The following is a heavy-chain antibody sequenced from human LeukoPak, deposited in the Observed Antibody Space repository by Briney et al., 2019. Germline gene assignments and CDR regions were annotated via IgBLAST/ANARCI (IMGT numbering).Heavy chain of an antibody. V-gene: IGHV4-59*08. D-gene: IGHD5-18*01. CDR3: ARQTGYSYGIAFDY. Sequence: SETLSLTCTVSGGSISSYYWSWIRQPPGKGLEWIGYIYYSGSTNYNPSLKSRVTISVDTSKNQFSLKLSSVTAADTAVYYCARQTGYSYGIAFDYWGQGTLVTVSS. CDR1: GGSISSYY. J-gene: IGHJ4*02. CDR2: IYYSGST.